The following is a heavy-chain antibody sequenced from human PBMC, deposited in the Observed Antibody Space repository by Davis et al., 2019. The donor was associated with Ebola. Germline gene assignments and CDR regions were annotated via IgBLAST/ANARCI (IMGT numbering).Heavy chain of an antibody. D-gene: IGHD1-14*01. J-gene: IGHJ4*02. CDR2: IYPFNGAT. CDR3: ARPILPEVTHCGVDY. V-gene: IGHV1-2*06. Sequence: ASVKVSCKASGGTFSSYAISWVRQAPGHGLEWMGRIYPFNGATNFADSFQGRVTMTTDTSITTAYMELSSLKSDDTAIYYCARPILPEVTHCGVDYWGQGTLVTVSS. CDR1: GGTFSSYA.